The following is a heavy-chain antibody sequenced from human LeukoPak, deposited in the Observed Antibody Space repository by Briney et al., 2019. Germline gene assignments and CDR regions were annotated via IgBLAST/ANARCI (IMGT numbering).Heavy chain of an antibody. V-gene: IGHV3-23*01. D-gene: IGHD3-3*01. CDR2: ISGSGGST. Sequence: GGSLRLSCAASGFTFSSYAMSWVRQAPGKGLEWVSAISGSGGSTYYADSVKGRFTISRDNSKNTLYLQTNSLRAEDTAVYYCARGAQDVLRFLEWLLPFDYWGQGTLVTVSS. J-gene: IGHJ4*02. CDR3: ARGAQDVLRFLEWLLPFDY. CDR1: GFTFSSYA.